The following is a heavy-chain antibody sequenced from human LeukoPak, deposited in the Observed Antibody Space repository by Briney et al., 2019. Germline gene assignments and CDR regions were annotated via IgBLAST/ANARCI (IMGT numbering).Heavy chain of an antibody. CDR3: ATLCSSTSCYGGGYYYYGMDV. D-gene: IGHD2-2*01. V-gene: IGHV4-34*01. CDR1: GGSFSGYY. J-gene: IGHJ6*02. CDR2: INHSGST. Sequence: SETLSLTCAVYGGSFSGYYWSWIRQPPGKGLELIGEINHSGSTNYNPSLKSRVTISVDTSKNQFSLKLSSVTAADTAVYYCATLCSSTSCYGGGYYYYGMDVWGQGTTVTVSS.